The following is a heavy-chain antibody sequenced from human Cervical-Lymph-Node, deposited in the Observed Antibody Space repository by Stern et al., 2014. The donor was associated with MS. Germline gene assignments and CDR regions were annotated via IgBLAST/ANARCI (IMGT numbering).Heavy chain of an antibody. CDR2: INTNTGNT. J-gene: IGHJ4*02. V-gene: IGHV7-4-1*02. Sequence: VQLVESGSELKKPGASVKGSCKASGYTFTRNAVNWVRQAPGQRLEWMGWINTNTGNTTYAQGFRGRFVFSLDTSVSTAYLQISSLKAEDTAIYYCARVKPAVILDYWGQGTLVTVSS. D-gene: IGHD2-2*01. CDR3: ARVKPAVILDY. CDR1: GYTFTRNA.